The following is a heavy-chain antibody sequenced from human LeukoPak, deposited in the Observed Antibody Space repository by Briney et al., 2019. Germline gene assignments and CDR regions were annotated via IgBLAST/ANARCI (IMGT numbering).Heavy chain of an antibody. CDR3: ATGTYPGYYYYGMDV. CDR1: GFTFSSYW. J-gene: IGHJ6*02. CDR2: IKQDGSEK. Sequence: PGGSLRLSCAASGFTFSSYWMSWVRQAPGKGLEWVANIKQDGSEKYYVDSVKGRFTISRDNAKNTLYLQMNSLRAEDTAVYYCATGTYPGYYYYGMDVWGQGTTVTVSS. V-gene: IGHV3-7*01. D-gene: IGHD1-14*01.